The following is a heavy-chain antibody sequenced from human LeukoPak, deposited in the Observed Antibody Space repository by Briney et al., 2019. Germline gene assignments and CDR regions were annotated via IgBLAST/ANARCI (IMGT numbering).Heavy chain of an antibody. CDR1: GGSFSGYY. V-gene: IGHV4-34*01. Sequence: SETLSLTCAVYGGSFSGYYWSWIRQPPGKGLEWIGEINHSGSTNYNPSLKSRVTISVDTSKNQFSLKLSSVTAADTAVYYCARSVVPAAIVRSHWFDTWGQGTLVTVSS. D-gene: IGHD2-2*01. CDR2: INHSGST. J-gene: IGHJ5*02. CDR3: ARSVVPAAIVRSHWFDT.